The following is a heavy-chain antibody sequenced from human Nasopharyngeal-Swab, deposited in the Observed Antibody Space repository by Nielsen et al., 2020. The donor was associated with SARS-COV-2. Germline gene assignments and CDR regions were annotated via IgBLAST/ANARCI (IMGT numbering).Heavy chain of an antibody. CDR1: GFNFNNYV. V-gene: IGHV3-30*18. J-gene: IGHJ6*02. Sequence: GESLKISCAASGFNFNNYVMHWVRPAPGKVLEWVALISYEGSIKHYADYVEGRFTISRDSSKNTLFLQMNSLRPEDTAVYFCAKRKEILWLGSQRHGMDVWGQGTTVTVSS. CDR3: AKRKEILWLGSQRHGMDV. CDR2: ISYEGSIK. D-gene: IGHD3-10*01.